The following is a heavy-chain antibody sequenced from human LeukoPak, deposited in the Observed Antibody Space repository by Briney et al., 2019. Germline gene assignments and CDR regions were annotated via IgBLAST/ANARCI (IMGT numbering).Heavy chain of an antibody. V-gene: IGHV4-59*12. J-gene: IGHJ5*02. CDR2: IYYSGST. Sequence: SETLSLTCTVSGGSISSSYWSWIRQPPGRGLEWIGYIYYSGSTNYNPSLKSRVTISVDTSKNQFSLKLSSVTAADTAVYYCARVGGSYSAIDPWGQGTLVTVSS. CDR1: GGSISSSY. D-gene: IGHD1-26*01. CDR3: ARVGGSYSAIDP.